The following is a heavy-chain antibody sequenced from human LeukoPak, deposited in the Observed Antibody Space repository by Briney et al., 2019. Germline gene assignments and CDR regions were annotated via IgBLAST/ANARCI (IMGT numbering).Heavy chain of an antibody. V-gene: IGHV3-48*04. CDR3: ARDPGSGLI. J-gene: IGHJ3*02. Sequence: GGSLRLSCAASGFTFSTYWTNWVRQAPGKGLEWVSYISSTSSTIYYADSVKGRFTISRDNAKNSLYLQMNSLRAEDTAVYYCARDPGSGLIWGQGTTVTVSS. D-gene: IGHD2-15*01. CDR2: ISSTSSTI. CDR1: GFTFSTYW.